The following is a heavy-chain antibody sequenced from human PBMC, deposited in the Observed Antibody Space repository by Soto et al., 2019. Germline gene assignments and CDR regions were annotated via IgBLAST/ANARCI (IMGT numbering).Heavy chain of an antibody. J-gene: IGHJ4*01. Sequence: PGGSLRLSCAASGFTFDDYAMHWVRQAPGKGLEWVSGISWNSGSIGYADSVKGRFTISRDDSKNMVYLQMNSLKTEDTGIYYCTTDSYSTMIVVRFDYWGHGTLVTVSS. D-gene: IGHD3-22*01. CDR3: TTDSYSTMIVVRFDY. CDR2: ISWNSGSI. CDR1: GFTFDDYA. V-gene: IGHV3-9*01.